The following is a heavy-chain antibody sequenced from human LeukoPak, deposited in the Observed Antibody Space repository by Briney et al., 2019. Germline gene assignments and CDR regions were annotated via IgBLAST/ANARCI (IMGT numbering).Heavy chain of an antibody. Sequence: PSETLSLTCTVSGGSISSSSYYWGWIRQPPGKGLEWIGSIYYSGSTYYNPSLKSRVTISVDTSKNQFSLKLTSVTTADTAVYFCARCQYYYGMDVWGQGTTVTVSS. CDR2: IYYSGST. CDR1: GGSISSSSYY. J-gene: IGHJ6*02. CDR3: ARCQYYYGMDV. V-gene: IGHV4-39*01.